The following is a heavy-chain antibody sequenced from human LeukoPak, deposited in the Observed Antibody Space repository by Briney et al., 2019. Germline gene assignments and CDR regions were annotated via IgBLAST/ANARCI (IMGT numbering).Heavy chain of an antibody. CDR2: KKHNGDEL. D-gene: IGHD3-16*01. V-gene: IGHV3-7*01. Sequence: PGGSLRLSCAASGFTFSSYWMTWVRQAPGKGLEWVANKKHNGDELNYVDSVEDRFTISRDNAKNSLYLHMTGLRAEDTAVYYCARELRTFDSWGQGTLVTVSS. CDR3: ARELRTFDS. CDR1: GFTFSSYW. J-gene: IGHJ4*02.